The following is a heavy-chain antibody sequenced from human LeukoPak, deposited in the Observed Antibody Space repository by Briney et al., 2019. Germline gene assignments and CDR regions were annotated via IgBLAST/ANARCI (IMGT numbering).Heavy chain of an antibody. CDR1: GGSISGYI. J-gene: IGHJ2*01. CDR2: IYDNGNT. CDR3: VRLSVVSPHRYFDL. V-gene: IGHV4-59*08. Sequence: SETLSPTCTVSGGSISGYIWSWIRQPPGKGLEWIAYIYDNGNTNYNPSLKSRVTIALDTSKNQFSLRLNSVTAADTAVYYCVRLSVVSPHRYFDLWGRGTLVTVSS. D-gene: IGHD4-23*01.